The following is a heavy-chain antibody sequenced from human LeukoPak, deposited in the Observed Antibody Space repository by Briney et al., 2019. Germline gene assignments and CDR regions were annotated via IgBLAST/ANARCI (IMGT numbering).Heavy chain of an antibody. V-gene: IGHV3-7*04. J-gene: IGHJ2*01. CDR1: GFAFSSFW. Sequence: GGSLRLSCAASGFAFSSFWMSWVRQAPGKGLEWVANIKQDGSEKYYVDSVKGRFTVSRDNAENSLYLQMNSLRAEDTAVYYCARGYCSGGSCFSSTGNFDLWGRGTLVTVSS. D-gene: IGHD2-15*01. CDR2: IKQDGSEK. CDR3: ARGYCSGGSCFSSTGNFDL.